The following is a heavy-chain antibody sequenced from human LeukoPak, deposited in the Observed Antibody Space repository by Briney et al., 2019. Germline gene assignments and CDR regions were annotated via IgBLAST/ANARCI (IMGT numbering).Heavy chain of an antibody. D-gene: IGHD5-18*01. CDR2: ISSSSSYT. Sequence: GGSLRLSCAASGFTFSSYSMNWVRQAPGKGLEWVSSISSSSSYTYYADSVKGRFTISRDNAKNSLYLQMNSLRAEDTAVYYCAMSGYSYGFFDYWGQGTLVTVSS. CDR3: AMSGYSYGFFDY. CDR1: GFTFSSYS. J-gene: IGHJ4*02. V-gene: IGHV3-21*01.